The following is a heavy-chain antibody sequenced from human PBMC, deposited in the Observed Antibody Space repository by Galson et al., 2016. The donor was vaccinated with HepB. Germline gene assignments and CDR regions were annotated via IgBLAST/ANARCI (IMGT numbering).Heavy chain of an antibody. CDR3: ARAPSGYYED. CDR1: AGSIRSNNW. J-gene: IGHJ4*02. V-gene: IGHV4-4*02. D-gene: IGHD3-22*01. Sequence: SETLSLTCAVSAGSIRSNNWWSWVRQSPGKGLEWIGEIYHSGSTNYNPSLKSRVTISVDKSKNQFSLKLSSVTAADTAVYYCARAPSGYYEDWGQGTLVTVSS. CDR2: IYHSGST.